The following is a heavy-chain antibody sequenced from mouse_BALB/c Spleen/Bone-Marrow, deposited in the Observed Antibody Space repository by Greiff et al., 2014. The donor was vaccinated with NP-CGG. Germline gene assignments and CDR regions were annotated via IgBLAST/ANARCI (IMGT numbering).Heavy chain of an antibody. CDR3: ASYYYGSSGFAY. J-gene: IGHJ3*01. CDR2: IDPANGNT. Sequence: EVKLQESGAELVKPGASVKLSCTASGFNIKDTYMHWGKQRPEQGLEWIGRIDPANGNTKYDPKFQGKATITADTSSNTAYLQLSSLTSEDTAVYYCASYYYGSSGFAYWGQGTLVTVSA. D-gene: IGHD1-1*01. CDR1: GFNIKDTY. V-gene: IGHV14-3*02.